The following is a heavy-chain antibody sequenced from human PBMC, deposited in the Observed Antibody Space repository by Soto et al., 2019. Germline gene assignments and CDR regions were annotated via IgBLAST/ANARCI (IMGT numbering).Heavy chain of an antibody. J-gene: IGHJ4*02. CDR1: GFTFNKYP. Sequence: VQVVESGGGLVQPGGSLRLSCAASGFTFNKYPLYWVRQAAGKGLVWVSRINSDGSTFYADSVKGRFTISRDNAKDTLYLQMNSLRVEDTAVYFCVRDNGGYWGQGTRVTVSS. D-gene: IGHD2-8*01. V-gene: IGHV3-74*01. CDR2: INSDGST. CDR3: VRDNGGY.